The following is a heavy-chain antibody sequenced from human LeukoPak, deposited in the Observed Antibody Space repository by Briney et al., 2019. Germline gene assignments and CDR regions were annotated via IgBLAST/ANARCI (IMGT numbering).Heavy chain of an antibody. V-gene: IGHV1-2*02. D-gene: IGHD3-22*01. CDR3: ARLSDSSGYYTFDY. CDR1: GYTFTGYY. Sequence: ASVKVSCKASGYTFTGYYMHWVRQTPGQVRQTPGLGLEWMGWINPNSGGTNYAQKFQGRVTLTRDTSISTAYMELSRLRSDDTAVYYCARLSDSSGYYTFDYWGQGTLVTVSS. CDR2: INPNSGGT. J-gene: IGHJ4*02.